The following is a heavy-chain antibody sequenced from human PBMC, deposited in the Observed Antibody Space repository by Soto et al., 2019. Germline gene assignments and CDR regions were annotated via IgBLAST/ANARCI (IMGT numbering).Heavy chain of an antibody. D-gene: IGHD6-6*01. CDR1: GFTFSSYA. V-gene: IGHV3-30-3*01. J-gene: IGHJ6*02. CDR2: ISYDGSNK. CDR3: AREVGTGSSYYYYYGMDV. Sequence: QAGGSLRLSYAASGFTFSSYAMHWVRQAPGKGLEWVAVISYDGSNKYYADSVKGRFTISRDNSKNTLYLQMNSLRAEDTAVYYCAREVGTGSSYYYYYGMDVWGQGTTVT.